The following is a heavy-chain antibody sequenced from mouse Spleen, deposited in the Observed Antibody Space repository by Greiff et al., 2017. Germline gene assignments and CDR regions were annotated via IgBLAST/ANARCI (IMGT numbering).Heavy chain of an antibody. V-gene: IGHV5-9-1*01. J-gene: IGHJ4*01. CDR3: ARHMVTTTGYYDAMDY. Sequence: EVMLVESGGGLVKPGGSLKLSCAASGFTFSSYAMSWVRQTPEKRLEWVATISSGGSYTYYPDSVKGRFTISRDNAKNTLYLQMSSLRSEDTALYYGARHMVTTTGYYDAMDYGGQGTSVTGSS. CDR1: GFTFSSYA. D-gene: IGHD2-2*01. CDR2: ISSGGSYT.